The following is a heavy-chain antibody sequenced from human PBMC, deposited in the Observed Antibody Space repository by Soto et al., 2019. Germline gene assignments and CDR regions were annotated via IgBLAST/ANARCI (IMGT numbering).Heavy chain of an antibody. D-gene: IGHD3-10*01. V-gene: IGHV3-21*01. CDR2: ISSYNSYI. CDR1: VFNFSGSS. CDR3: ARHGGMVRGVLITTYIDY. Sequence: GGSLRLSCAASVFNFSGSSMNWVRQAPGKGLEWVASISSYNSYIYYADSIKGRFTISRDNAKKSLYLQMSSLSAEDTAVYYCARHGGMVRGVLITTYIDYWGQGTPVTVSS. J-gene: IGHJ4*02.